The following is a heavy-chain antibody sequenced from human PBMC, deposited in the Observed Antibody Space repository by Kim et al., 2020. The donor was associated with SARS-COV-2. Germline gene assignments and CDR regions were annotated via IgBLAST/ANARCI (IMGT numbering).Heavy chain of an antibody. CDR3: VRNGYSGYGRLEY. D-gene: IGHD5-12*01. CDR2: IQAGGTT. Sequence: GGSLRLSCAASDFSVSSNFMTWVRQAPGKGLEWVSLIQAGGTTYYTGSVKGRFTISRDNAKNMLYLQMNSLRAEDTAIYYCVRNGYSGYGRLEYWGQGTQVTVSS. J-gene: IGHJ4*02. CDR1: DFSVSSNF. V-gene: IGHV3-53*01.